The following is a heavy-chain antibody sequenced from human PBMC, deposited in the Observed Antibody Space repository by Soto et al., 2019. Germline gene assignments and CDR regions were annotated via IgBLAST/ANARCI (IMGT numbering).Heavy chain of an antibody. J-gene: IGHJ4*02. Sequence: GGSLRLSCAASGFTFNTYGMHWVRQAPGKGLEWVAVISYDGSEKYYVDSVKCRCTISKDNSKNTLYLQMNSLRPEDTAVYYCAKSPNFYCSSPNCYKYYFDHWGQGILVTVSS. CDR2: ISYDGSEK. D-gene: IGHD2-2*02. CDR1: GFTFNTYG. V-gene: IGHV3-30*18. CDR3: AKSPNFYCSSPNCYKYYFDH.